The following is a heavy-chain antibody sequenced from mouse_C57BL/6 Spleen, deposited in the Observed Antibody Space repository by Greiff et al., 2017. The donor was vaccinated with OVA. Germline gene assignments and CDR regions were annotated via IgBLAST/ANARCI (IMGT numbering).Heavy chain of an antibody. V-gene: IGHV3-5*01. Sequence: EVKLLESGPGLVKPSQTVFLTCTVTGISITTGNYRWSWIRPFPGNKLEWIGYIYYSGTITYNPSLTSRTTITRDTPKNQFFLEMKSLTTQDTATYSVERYDWDGGLDYWGQGTTLTVSS. J-gene: IGHJ2*01. CDR1: GISITTGNYR. CDR2: IYYSGTI. CDR3: ERYDWDGGLDY. D-gene: IGHD4-1*01.